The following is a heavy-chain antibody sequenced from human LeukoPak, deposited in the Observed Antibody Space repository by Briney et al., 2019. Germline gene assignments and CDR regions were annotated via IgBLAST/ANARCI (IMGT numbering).Heavy chain of an antibody. Sequence: SETLSLTCAVSGGSISSNNWWIWVRQSPGKGLEWIGEIYHDGSTNYNPSLKSRVTISMDKSKNQLSLKLNFVTAADTAVYYCARDRGGYTYSHDYWGQGTLVTVSS. CDR1: GGSISSNNW. CDR3: ARDRGGYTYSHDY. CDR2: IYHDGST. J-gene: IGHJ4*02. D-gene: IGHD5-18*01. V-gene: IGHV4-4*02.